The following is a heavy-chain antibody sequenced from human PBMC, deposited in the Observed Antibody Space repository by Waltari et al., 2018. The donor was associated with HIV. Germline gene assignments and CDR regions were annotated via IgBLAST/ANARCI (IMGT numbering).Heavy chain of an antibody. Sequence: QVQLQQWGAGLLKPSETLSLTCAVYGGSFSGYYWSWIRQPPGKGLEWIGEINHSGSTNYTPSLKSRVTISVDTSKNQFSLKLSSVTAADTAVYYCARVLKRYYYGSGSHRNWFDPWGQGTLVTVSS. CDR1: GGSFSGYY. CDR3: ARVLKRYYYGSGSHRNWFDP. CDR2: INHSGST. J-gene: IGHJ5*02. V-gene: IGHV4-34*01. D-gene: IGHD3-10*01.